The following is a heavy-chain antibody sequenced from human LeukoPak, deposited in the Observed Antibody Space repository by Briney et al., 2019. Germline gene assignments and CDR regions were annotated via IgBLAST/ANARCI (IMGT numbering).Heavy chain of an antibody. CDR1: GFTFEDYV. V-gene: IGHV3-43*02. CDR2: IRGDGGVT. D-gene: IGHD4/OR15-4a*01. J-gene: IGHJ4*02. CDR3: VKDGPVLSF. Sequence: GGSLRLSCAPSGFTFEDYVMHWARQAPPKGLEWVSCIRGDGGVTYYAASVKGRFTVSRDNSEDSLYLQMDRLRAEDTAFYYCVKDGPVLSFWGQGTLVTVSS.